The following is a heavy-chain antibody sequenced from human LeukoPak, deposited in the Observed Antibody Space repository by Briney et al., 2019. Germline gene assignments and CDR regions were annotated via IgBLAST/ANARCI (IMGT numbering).Heavy chain of an antibody. V-gene: IGHV1-2*02. CDR1: GYTFTGYY. CDR2: INPNNGDT. J-gene: IGHJ3*01. D-gene: IGHD2-15*01. CDR3: AREPLAVAATNNAFDF. Sequence: ASVKVSCKASGYTFTGYYMHWVRQAPGQGLEWMGWINPNNGDTGSAQKFQGRVTMTRDTSIRTAYMELSRLTSDDTAVYYCAREPLAVAATNNAFDFWGQGTMVTVSS.